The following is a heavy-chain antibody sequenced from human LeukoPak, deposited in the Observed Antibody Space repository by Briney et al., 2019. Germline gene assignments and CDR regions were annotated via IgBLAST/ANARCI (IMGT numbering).Heavy chain of an antibody. Sequence: ASETLSLTCTVSGGSISSSSYYWGWIRQPPGKGLEWIGSIYYSGSTYYNPSLKSRVTISVDTSKNQFSLKLTSVTASDTAVYYCARLPDPWGQGTLVTVSS. V-gene: IGHV4-39*07. CDR2: IYYSGST. J-gene: IGHJ5*02. CDR1: GGSISSSSYY. CDR3: ARLPDP.